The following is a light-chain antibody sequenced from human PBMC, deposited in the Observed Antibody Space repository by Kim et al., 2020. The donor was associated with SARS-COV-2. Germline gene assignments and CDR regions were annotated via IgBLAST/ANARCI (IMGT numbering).Light chain of an antibody. Sequence: HTVVTQEPSFSVSPGGTVTLTCGLSSGSVSTSYYPSWYQQTPGQAPRTLIYSTNTCSSGVPDRFSGSILGNKAALTITGAQADDESDYYCVLYMGSGIWVFGGGTQLTVL. V-gene: IGLV8-61*01. J-gene: IGLJ3*02. CDR1: SGSVSTSYY. CDR2: STN. CDR3: VLYMGSGIWV.